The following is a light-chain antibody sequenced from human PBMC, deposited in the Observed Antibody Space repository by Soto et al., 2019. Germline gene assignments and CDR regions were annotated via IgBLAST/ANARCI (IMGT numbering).Light chain of an antibody. CDR1: QSPLYSDGNTY. Sequence: DVVMPQSPLSLPVTLGQPAPISCRSSQSPLYSDGNTYLSWFQQRPGQSPRRLIYKVSNRDSGVPDRFSGSGSGTDFTLKISRVEAEDVGVYYCMQGTHWPWTFGQGTKVEIK. CDR2: KVS. CDR3: MQGTHWPWT. V-gene: IGKV2-30*01. J-gene: IGKJ1*01.